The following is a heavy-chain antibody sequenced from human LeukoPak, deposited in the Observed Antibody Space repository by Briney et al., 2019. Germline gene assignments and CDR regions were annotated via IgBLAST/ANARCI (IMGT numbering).Heavy chain of an antibody. V-gene: IGHV4-59*01. D-gene: IGHD3-22*01. CDR3: ARDTGYLGSNYGMDV. Sequence: SETLSLTCTVSGGSISSYYWSWIRQLPGKGLEWIGYIFYSGSINCNPSLKSRVTISVDTSKNQFSLNLSSVTAADTAIYYCARDTGYLGSNYGMDVWGQGTTVTVSS. CDR2: IFYSGSI. J-gene: IGHJ6*02. CDR1: GGSISSYY.